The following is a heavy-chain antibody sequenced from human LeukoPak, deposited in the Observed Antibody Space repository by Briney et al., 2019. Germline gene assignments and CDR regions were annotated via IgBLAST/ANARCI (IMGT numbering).Heavy chain of an antibody. D-gene: IGHD3-3*01. CDR3: ARGSVGYYDFWSGYGTWFDP. V-gene: IGHV4-61*08. CDR1: GGSISSGGYY. J-gene: IGHJ5*02. CDR2: IYYSGST. Sequence: SETLSLTCTVSGGSISSGGYYWSWIRQHPGKGLEWIGYIYYSGSTNYNPSLKSRVTISVDTSKNQFSLKLSSVTAADRAVYYCARGSVGYYDFWSGYGTWFDPWGQGTLVTVSS.